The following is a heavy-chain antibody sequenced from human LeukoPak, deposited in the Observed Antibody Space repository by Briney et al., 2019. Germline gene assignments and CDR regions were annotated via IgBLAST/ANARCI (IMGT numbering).Heavy chain of an antibody. Sequence: ASVKVSCKASGYTFTGYYIHWVRQVPGQGLEWMGWINPDNGGAISAQKFQGRVTITADKSTSTAYMELSSLRSEDTAVYYCAREGLLWFGELSPFDYWGQGTLVTVSS. J-gene: IGHJ4*02. D-gene: IGHD3-10*01. CDR1: GYTFTGYY. CDR3: AREGLLWFGELSPFDY. CDR2: INPDNGGA. V-gene: IGHV1-2*02.